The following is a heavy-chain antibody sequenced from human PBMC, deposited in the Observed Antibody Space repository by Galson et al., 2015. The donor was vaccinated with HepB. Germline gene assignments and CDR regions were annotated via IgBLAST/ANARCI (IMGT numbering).Heavy chain of an antibody. CDR1: GFSLPTSGVR. J-gene: IGHJ3*02. D-gene: IGHD3-16*01. CDR2: IDWDDEK. CDR3: ARIRGLGDAFDM. V-gene: IGHV2-70*04. Sequence: PALVKPTQTLTLTCTFSGFSLPTSGVRVGWIRQPPGKALEWVARIDWDDEKFYTPSLNTRLTISKDTSKNQVVLKMTNMDPADTATYYCARIRGLGDAFDMWGQGTRVTVSS.